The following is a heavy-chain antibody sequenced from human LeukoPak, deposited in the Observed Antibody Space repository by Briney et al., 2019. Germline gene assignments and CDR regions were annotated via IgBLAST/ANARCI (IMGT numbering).Heavy chain of an antibody. CDR3: ARRSSGYSYGYWYYYYGMDV. CDR1: GGSISSGSYY. J-gene: IGHJ6*02. D-gene: IGHD5-18*01. V-gene: IGHV4-61*02. CDR2: IYTSGST. Sequence: PSETLSLTCTVSGGSISSGSYYWSWIRQPAGKGLEWIGRIYTSGSTNYNPSLKSRVTISVDTSKNQFSLKLSSVTAADTAVYYCARRSSGYSYGYWYYYYGMDVRGQGTTVTVS.